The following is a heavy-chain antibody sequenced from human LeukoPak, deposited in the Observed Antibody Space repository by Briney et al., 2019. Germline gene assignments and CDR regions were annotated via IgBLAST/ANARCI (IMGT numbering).Heavy chain of an antibody. CDR3: AGQYTGYDAFDY. D-gene: IGHD5-12*01. CDR2: INHSGST. J-gene: IGHJ4*02. Sequence: PSETLSLTCAVYGGSFSGYYWSWIRQPPGKWLEWIGEINHSGSTNYNPSLKSRVTMSVDTSKNQFSLKLSSVTAADTAVYYCAGQYTGYDAFDYWGQGTLVTVSS. V-gene: IGHV4-34*01. CDR1: GGSFSGYY.